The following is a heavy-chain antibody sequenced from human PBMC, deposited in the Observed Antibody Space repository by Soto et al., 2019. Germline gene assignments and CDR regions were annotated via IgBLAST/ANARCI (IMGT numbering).Heavy chain of an antibody. D-gene: IGHD6-13*01. Sequence: GGSLRLSCAASGFTFSGSAMHWVRQASGKGLEWVGRIRSKANSYATAHAASVKGRFTISRDDSKNTAYLQMNSLKTEDTAVYYCTRLAGSGIAAAEPDPLNFDYWGQGTLVTVSS. CDR1: GFTFSGSA. J-gene: IGHJ4*02. CDR3: TRLAGSGIAAAEPDPLNFDY. V-gene: IGHV3-73*01. CDR2: IRSKANSYAT.